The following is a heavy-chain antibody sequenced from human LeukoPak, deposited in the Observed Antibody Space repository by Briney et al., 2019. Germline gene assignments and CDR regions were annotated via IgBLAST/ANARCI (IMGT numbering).Heavy chain of an antibody. Sequence: PSETLSLTCTVSGGSISSNNYYWGWIRQPPGKGLEWIGSIYYSGGTYYNPSLKSRVTISVDTSKNQFSLKLSSVTAADTAVYYCARDLLNEGNHLDYWGQGTLVTVSS. CDR1: GGSISSNNYY. D-gene: IGHD4-23*01. CDR3: ARDLLNEGNHLDY. V-gene: IGHV4-39*02. CDR2: IYYSGGT. J-gene: IGHJ4*02.